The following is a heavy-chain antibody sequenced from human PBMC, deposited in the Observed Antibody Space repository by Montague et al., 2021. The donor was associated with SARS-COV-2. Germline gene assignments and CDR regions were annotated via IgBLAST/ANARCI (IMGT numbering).Heavy chain of an antibody. J-gene: IGHJ3*02. CDR1: GGSISRYS. CDR3: ARVGRGSSWYEVAFDI. D-gene: IGHD6-13*01. CDR2: IYNSGST. V-gene: IGHV4-59*01. Sequence: TLSLTCTVSGGSISRYSWTWIRQPPGKGLEWIGYIYNSGSTNXXPSLTSRVTISVDTSKNQPSLKLSSVAAADTAVYYCARVGRGSSWYEVAFDIWGQGTMVTVSS.